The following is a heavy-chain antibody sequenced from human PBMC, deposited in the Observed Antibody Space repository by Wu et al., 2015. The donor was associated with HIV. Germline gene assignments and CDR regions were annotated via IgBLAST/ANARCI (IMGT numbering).Heavy chain of an antibody. Sequence: QVQLVQSGAEVKKPGASVKVSCKASGYTFTNYDISWVRQAPGQGLEWMGWISAYSGNTKYAQKLQGRVTMTTDTSTSSAYMELRSLRSDDTAVYYCARGGVYGVNVGDYSYYYYIDVWAKGPRSPSP. CDR2: ISAYSGNT. V-gene: IGHV1-18*01. J-gene: IGHJ6*03. CDR3: ARGGVYGVNVGDYSYYYYIDV. D-gene: IGHD4-23*01. CDR1: GYTFTNYD.